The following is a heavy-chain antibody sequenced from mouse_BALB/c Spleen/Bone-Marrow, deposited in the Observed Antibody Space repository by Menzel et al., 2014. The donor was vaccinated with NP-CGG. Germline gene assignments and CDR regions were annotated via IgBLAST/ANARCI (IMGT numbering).Heavy chain of an antibody. CDR3: ARRYYAMDY. Sequence: VQLKESGPGLVKPSQSLSLTCTVTGYSITSDYAWNWIRQFPGNKLEWMGYISYSGITSYNPSLKSRISITRDTSKNQFFLQLNSVTIEDTATYYCARRYYAMDYWGQGTSVTVSS. CDR2: ISYSGIT. CDR1: GYSITSDYA. J-gene: IGHJ4*01. V-gene: IGHV3-2*02.